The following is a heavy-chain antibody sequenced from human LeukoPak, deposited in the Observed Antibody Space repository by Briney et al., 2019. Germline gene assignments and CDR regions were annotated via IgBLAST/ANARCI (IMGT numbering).Heavy chain of an antibody. CDR2: ISYDGSNK. J-gene: IGHJ4*02. Sequence: GGSLRLSCAASGFTFSSYAMHWVRQAPGKGLEWVAVISYDGSNKYYADSVKGRFTISRDNSKNTLYLQMNSLRAEDTAVYYCARVNSGIVVVPAAIGDYWGQGTLVTVSS. CDR1: GFTFSSYA. CDR3: ARVNSGIVVVPAAIGDY. D-gene: IGHD2-2*02. V-gene: IGHV3-30-3*01.